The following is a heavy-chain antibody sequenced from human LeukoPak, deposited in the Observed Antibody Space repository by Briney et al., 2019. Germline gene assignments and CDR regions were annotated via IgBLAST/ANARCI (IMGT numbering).Heavy chain of an antibody. CDR3: ARALIPGYSSSWYLYAFDI. CDR2: INPSGGST. D-gene: IGHD6-13*01. CDR1: GYTFTSYY. V-gene: IGHV1-46*01. J-gene: IGHJ3*02. Sequence: ASVKVSCKASGYTFTSYYMHWVRQAPGQGLEWMGIINPSGGSTSYAQKFQGRVTITADKSTSTAYMELSSLRSEDTAVYYCARALIPGYSSSWYLYAFDIWGQGTMVTVSS.